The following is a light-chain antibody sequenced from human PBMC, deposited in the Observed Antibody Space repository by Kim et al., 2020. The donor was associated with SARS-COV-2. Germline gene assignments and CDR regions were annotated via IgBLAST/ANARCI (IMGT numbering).Light chain of an antibody. CDR1: QGISNS. J-gene: IGKJ3*01. V-gene: IGKV1-27*01. Sequence: DIQMTQSPSSLSASVGDRVTITCRASQGISNSLAWYQQRPGQVPKLLIYAASTLQSGVPSRFSGSGSGTDFTLTITSLQPEDVATYYCQKYNSDPLTFGPGTKVDIK. CDR2: AAS. CDR3: QKYNSDPLT.